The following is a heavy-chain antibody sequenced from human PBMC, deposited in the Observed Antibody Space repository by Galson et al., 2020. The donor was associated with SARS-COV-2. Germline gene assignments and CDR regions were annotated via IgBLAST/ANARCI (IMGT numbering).Heavy chain of an antibody. V-gene: IGHV3-30*02. D-gene: IGHD2-8*01. J-gene: IGHJ4*02. CDR1: GFTFTNYG. CDR2: IRYDGDVK. CDR3: AKDSRVYGVDS. Sequence: GGSLRLSCSASGFTFTNYGMHWVRQAPGKGLEWVAFIRYDGDVKYYSDSVRGRFTISRDDSKNTLYLQMNSLRADDTSVYYCAKDSRVYGVDSWGQGTLVTVSS.